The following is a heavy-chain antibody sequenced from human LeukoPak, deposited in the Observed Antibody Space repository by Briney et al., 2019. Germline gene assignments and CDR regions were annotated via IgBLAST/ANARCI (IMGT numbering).Heavy chain of an antibody. CDR1: GFTFSDYY. Sequence: GGSLRLFCAASGFTFSDYYMTWVRQAPGKGLEWVSYISTSGSTIYDADSVKGRFTISRDNAKNSLYLQMNSLRVEDTAMYYCARQHRYCSGGTCYPRVGWFDPWGQGTLVTVSS. D-gene: IGHD2-15*01. V-gene: IGHV3-11*01. CDR2: ISTSGSTI. CDR3: ARQHRYCSGGTCYPRVGWFDP. J-gene: IGHJ5*02.